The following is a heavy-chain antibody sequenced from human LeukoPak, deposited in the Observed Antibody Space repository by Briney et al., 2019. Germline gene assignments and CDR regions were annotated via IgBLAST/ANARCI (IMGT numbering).Heavy chain of an antibody. Sequence: ASVKVSCKASGYTFTSYGISWVRQAPGQWLEWMGWISAYNGNTNYAQKLQGRVTMTTDTSTSTAYMELRSLRSDDTAVYYCARTAWGIVLMVYAHYGMDVWGQGTTVTVSS. D-gene: IGHD2-8*01. CDR3: ARTAWGIVLMVYAHYGMDV. CDR1: GYTFTSYG. CDR2: ISAYNGNT. J-gene: IGHJ6*02. V-gene: IGHV1-18*01.